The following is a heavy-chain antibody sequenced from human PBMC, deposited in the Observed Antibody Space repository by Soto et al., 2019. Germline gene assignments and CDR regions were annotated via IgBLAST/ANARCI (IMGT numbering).Heavy chain of an antibody. D-gene: IGHD6-19*01. CDR1: GYTFTRHG. V-gene: IGHV1-18*01. J-gene: IGHJ4*02. CDR3: AREGRIGWLGIDH. CDR2: ISTYNVNT. Sequence: QVQLVQSGPEVKKPGASVKVSCTASGYTFTRHGFSWVRQAPGQGLEWMGWISTYNVNTHYARKFRGRVTMTADTSASTVYMELTSLRPEDTAIYFCAREGRIGWLGIDHWGQGTLVTVSS.